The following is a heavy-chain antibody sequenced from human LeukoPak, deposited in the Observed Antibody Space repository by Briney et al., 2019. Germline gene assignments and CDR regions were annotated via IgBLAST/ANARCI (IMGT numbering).Heavy chain of an antibody. J-gene: IGHJ6*04. Sequence: ASVKVSCKVSGYTLTELSMHCVRQAPGKGLEWMGGFDPEDGETIYAQKFQGRVTMTEDTSTDTAYMELSSLRSEDTAVYYCTIISSDYYYGMDVWGKGTTVTVSS. D-gene: IGHD3-10*01. CDR2: FDPEDGET. V-gene: IGHV1-24*01. CDR1: GYTLTELS. CDR3: TIISSDYYYGMDV.